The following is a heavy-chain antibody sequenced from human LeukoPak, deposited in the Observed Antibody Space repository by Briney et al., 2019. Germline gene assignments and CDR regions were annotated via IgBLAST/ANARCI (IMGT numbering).Heavy chain of an antibody. CDR3: AREIAVAGSLDY. Sequence: SVKVSCTASGGTFSSYAISWVRQAPGQGLEWMGGIIPIFCTANYAQKFQGRVTITADESTSTAYMELSSLRSEDTAVYYCAREIAVAGSLDYWGQGTLVTVSS. CDR2: IIPIFCTA. J-gene: IGHJ4*02. D-gene: IGHD6-19*01. CDR1: GGTFSSYA. V-gene: IGHV1-69*13.